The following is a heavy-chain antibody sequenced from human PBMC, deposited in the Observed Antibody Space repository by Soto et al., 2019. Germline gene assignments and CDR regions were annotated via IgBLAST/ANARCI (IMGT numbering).Heavy chain of an antibody. CDR1: SGSISSSNW. V-gene: IGHV4-4*02. CDR3: ASTPPLTASRKIYYFDY. J-gene: IGHJ4*02. Sequence: QVQLQESGPGLVKPSGTLSLTCAVSSGSISSSNWWSWVRQPPGKGLEWIGEIYHSGSTNYKPSLKSRVTISVDKSKNQFSLKLSSVTAADTAVYYCASTPPLTASRKIYYFDYWGQGTLVTVSS. D-gene: IGHD2-15*01. CDR2: IYHSGST.